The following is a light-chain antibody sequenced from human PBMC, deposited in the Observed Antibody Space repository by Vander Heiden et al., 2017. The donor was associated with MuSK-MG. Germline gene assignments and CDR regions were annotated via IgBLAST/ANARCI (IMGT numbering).Light chain of an antibody. CDR3: QQENSYPST. CDR1: QSISSW. V-gene: IGKV1-5*03. J-gene: IGKJ2*01. Sequence: DIQMTQSPSTLSASVGDRVTISCRASQSISSWLAWYQQKPGKAPKLLIYKASSLESGVPSRFSGSGSGTEFTLTISSLLPDDFATYYCQQENSYPSTFGQGTKLEIK. CDR2: KAS.